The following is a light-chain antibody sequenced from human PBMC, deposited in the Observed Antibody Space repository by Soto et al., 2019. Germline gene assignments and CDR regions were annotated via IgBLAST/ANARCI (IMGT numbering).Light chain of an antibody. Sequence: QSVLTQPASVSGSPGQSITISCTGTSSDVGGYNYVSWYQQHPGKAPKLMIYDVSNRPSGVSNRFSGSKSGNTASLTSSGLQAEDEADYYCRSYTSSKDVVFGGGTKLTVL. V-gene: IGLV2-14*01. J-gene: IGLJ2*01. CDR3: RSYTSSKDVV. CDR2: DVS. CDR1: SSDVGGYNY.